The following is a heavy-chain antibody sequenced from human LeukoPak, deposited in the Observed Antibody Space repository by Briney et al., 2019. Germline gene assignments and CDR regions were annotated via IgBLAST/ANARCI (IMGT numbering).Heavy chain of an antibody. Sequence: GASVKVSCKASEYTFNDYYLHWVRQAPGQGLEWMGWINPNSGGTYFAQKFQGRATLTRDTSISTAYMELSRLRSDDTATYYCANGGGSGSHNYFDYWGQGTLVTVSS. J-gene: IGHJ4*02. D-gene: IGHD3-10*01. CDR1: EYTFNDYY. CDR2: INPNSGGT. V-gene: IGHV1-2*02. CDR3: ANGGGSGSHNYFDY.